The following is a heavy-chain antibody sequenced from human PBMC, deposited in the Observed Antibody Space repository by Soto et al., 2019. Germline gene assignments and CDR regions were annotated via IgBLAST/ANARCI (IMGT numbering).Heavy chain of an antibody. J-gene: IGHJ5*02. V-gene: IGHV4-31*03. CDR2: IYYGGST. CDR3: ARAHPYCSSTSCYAGWFDP. CDR1: GGSISSGGYY. D-gene: IGHD2-2*01. Sequence: PSETLSLTCTVSGGSISSGGYYWSWIRQHPGKGLEWIGYIYYGGSTYYNPSLKSRVTISVDTSKNQFSLKLSSVTAADTAVYYCARAHPYCSSTSCYAGWFDPWGQGTLVTVSS.